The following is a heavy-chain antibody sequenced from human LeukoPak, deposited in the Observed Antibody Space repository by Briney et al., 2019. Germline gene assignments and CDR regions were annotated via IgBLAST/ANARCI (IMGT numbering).Heavy chain of an antibody. CDR2: VSAANNP. CDR1: GYIFTPHH. Sequence: ASVKVSCKTSGYIFTPHHIHWMRQAPGQGLELLGWVSAANNPEYSQKFQGRDVITRGASATTSYLELNSLRSEDTAVYYCAMSVEMPPIPSFDYWGQGTLVTVSS. CDR3: AMSVEMPPIPSFDY. J-gene: IGHJ4*02. D-gene: IGHD5-24*01. V-gene: IGHV1-3*01.